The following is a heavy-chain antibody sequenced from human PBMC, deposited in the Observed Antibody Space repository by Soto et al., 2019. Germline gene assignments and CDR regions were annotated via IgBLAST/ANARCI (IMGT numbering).Heavy chain of an antibody. Sequence: ASVKVSCKASGFSFTNYYIHWVRQAPGQGLERMGLINPSGGVTIYHAESVKGRFTISTDDSENTLYLQMSSLRAEGTAVYYCAKRKYCPSTTCFDYWGQGTQVTVSS. J-gene: IGHJ4*02. CDR1: GFSFTNYY. CDR2: INPSGGVT. CDR3: AKRKYCPSTTCFDY. V-gene: IGHV1-46*04. D-gene: IGHD2-2*01.